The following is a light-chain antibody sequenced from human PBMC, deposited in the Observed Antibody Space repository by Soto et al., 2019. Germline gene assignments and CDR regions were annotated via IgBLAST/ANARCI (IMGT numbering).Light chain of an antibody. V-gene: IGKV3-15*01. CDR1: QSVSSN. Sequence: EIVMTQSPATLSVSPGERATLSCRASQSVSSNLAWYHQKPGQAPRLLIYGASTRATGTPARFSGSGSGTEFTLTISSLQSEDFAVYYCQQYNNWPPTFGQGPKVDI. CDR2: GAS. CDR3: QQYNNWPPT. J-gene: IGKJ1*01.